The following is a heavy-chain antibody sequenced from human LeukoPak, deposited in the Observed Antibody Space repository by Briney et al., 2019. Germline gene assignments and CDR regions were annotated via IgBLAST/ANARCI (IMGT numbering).Heavy chain of an antibody. Sequence: GGSLRLSCVASGFTFSSYTMNWVRRAPGKGLEWVSYISSSSSTIYYADSVKGRFTISRDNAKNSLYLQMNSLRAEDTAVYYCATTSIAAAVPGCFDYWGQGTLVTVFS. CDR1: GFTFSSYT. J-gene: IGHJ4*02. CDR2: ISSSSSTI. D-gene: IGHD6-13*01. V-gene: IGHV3-48*01. CDR3: ATTSIAAAVPGCFDY.